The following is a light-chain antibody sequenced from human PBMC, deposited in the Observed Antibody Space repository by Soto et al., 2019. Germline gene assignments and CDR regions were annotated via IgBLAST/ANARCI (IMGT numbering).Light chain of an antibody. CDR2: AAS. Sequence: DIQMTQSPSSLSASIGDRVIIACRASQSISNYLNWYQQKPGKAPKLLIFAASSLQSGVPSRFSGSGSGTNFTLTISSLQPEDFAAYYCQQSYSAPSTFGQGTRLQIK. CDR1: QSISNY. V-gene: IGKV1-39*01. CDR3: QQSYSAPST. J-gene: IGKJ5*01.